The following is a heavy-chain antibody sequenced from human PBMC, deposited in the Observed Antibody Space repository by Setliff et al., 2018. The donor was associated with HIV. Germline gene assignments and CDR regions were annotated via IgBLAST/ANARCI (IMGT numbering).Heavy chain of an antibody. CDR3: ARGAVDDDYFEY. D-gene: IGHD2-15*01. CDR2: INPNSGDT. V-gene: IGHV1-2*02. CDR1: GYTFNNYY. J-gene: IGHJ4*02. Sequence: ASVKVSCKASGYTFNNYYVHWVRQAPGQGPEWMGWINPNSGDTNYAQKFQGRVSMTRDTSIFTAYMELSRLRSDDTAVHYCARGAVDDDYFEYWGQGTLVTVSS.